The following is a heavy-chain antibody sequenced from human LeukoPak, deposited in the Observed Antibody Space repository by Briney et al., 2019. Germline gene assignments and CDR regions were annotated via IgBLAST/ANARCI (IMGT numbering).Heavy chain of an antibody. V-gene: IGHV4-59*08. J-gene: IGHJ6*02. D-gene: IGHD4-17*01. CDR2: PHHSEGT. Sequence: SETLSLTCTVSGGSISGYYWNWIRQTPGRGLEWTGNPHHSEGTTYNPSLKSRVTISLDTSRNLLSLSLRSVTAADTAVYYCARQDDSYRDYGSYYYSGLNVWGQGTTVAVS. CDR1: GGSISGYY. CDR3: ARQDDSYRDYGSYYYSGLNV.